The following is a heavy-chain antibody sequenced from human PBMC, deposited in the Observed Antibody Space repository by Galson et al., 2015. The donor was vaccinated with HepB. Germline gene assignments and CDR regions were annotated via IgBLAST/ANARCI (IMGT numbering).Heavy chain of an antibody. CDR3: ANRKGLSGYSYGYYFDY. CDR2: ISYDGSNK. CDR1: GFTFSSYG. D-gene: IGHD5-18*01. J-gene: IGHJ4*02. V-gene: IGHV3-30*18. Sequence: SLRLSCAASGFTFSSYGMHWVRQAPGKGLEWVAVISYDGSNKYYADSVKGRFTISRDNSKNTLYLQMNSLRAEDTAVYYCANRKGLSGYSYGYYFDYWGQGTLVTVSS.